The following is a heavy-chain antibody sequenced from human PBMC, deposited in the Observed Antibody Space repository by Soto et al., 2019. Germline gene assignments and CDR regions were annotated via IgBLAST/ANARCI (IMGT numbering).Heavy chain of an antibody. CDR1: GGSISSGGDY. D-gene: IGHD3-16*02. J-gene: IGHJ5*02. Sequence: AETLSLTCSVSGGSISSGGDYWSWIRQPPGKGLEGSGYIYYSGSTNDNPSLKGRITRVVDTSKNQFSPKLSSVTAADTAVYYCASSVTFGGVIALLQFDPWGQGTLVTVSS. CDR3: ASSVTFGGVIALLQFDP. V-gene: IGHV4-61*08. CDR2: IYYSGST.